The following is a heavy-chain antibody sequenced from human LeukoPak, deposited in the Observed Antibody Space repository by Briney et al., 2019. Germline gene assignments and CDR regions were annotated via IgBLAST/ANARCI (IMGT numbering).Heavy chain of an antibody. CDR1: GFTFSSYG. CDR3: ARARGYGSGNFDY. D-gene: IGHD3-10*01. CDR2: IRYDGSNK. J-gene: IGHJ4*02. Sequence: GGSLRLSCAASGFTFSSYGMHWVRQAPGKGLEWVAFIRYDGSNKYYADSVKGRFTISRDNSKNTLYLQMNSLRAEDTAVYYCARARGYGSGNFDYWGQGTLVTVSS. V-gene: IGHV3-30*02.